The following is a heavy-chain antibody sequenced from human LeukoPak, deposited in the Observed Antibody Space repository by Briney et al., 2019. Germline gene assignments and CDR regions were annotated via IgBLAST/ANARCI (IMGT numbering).Heavy chain of an antibody. J-gene: IGHJ5*02. D-gene: IGHD3-10*01. CDR2: KSSDGSNT. V-gene: IGHV3-74*01. CDR1: GFIFSSYG. Sequence: PGGSLRLSCAASGFIFSSYGMHWVRQVPGKGLVWVSRKSSDGSNTNYADSVKGRFTVSRDNAKNTLYLQMNSLRVEDTAVYYCARGRGPYGWFDPWGQGTLVTVSS. CDR3: ARGRGPYGWFDP.